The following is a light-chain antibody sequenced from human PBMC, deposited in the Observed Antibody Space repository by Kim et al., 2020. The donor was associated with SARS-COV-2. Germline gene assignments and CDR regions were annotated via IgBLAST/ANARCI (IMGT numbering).Light chain of an antibody. Sequence: EVVLTQSPGTLSVSPGERATLYCRASESISASYLAWYQNKPGQAPRLLMYGTSNRATGIPDRFSGSGSGTDFSLTISRLEPEDSAVYYCQQYNRTPLWTFGRGTKVDIK. CDR1: ESISASY. V-gene: IGKV3-20*01. CDR2: GTS. CDR3: QQYNRTPLWT. J-gene: IGKJ1*01.